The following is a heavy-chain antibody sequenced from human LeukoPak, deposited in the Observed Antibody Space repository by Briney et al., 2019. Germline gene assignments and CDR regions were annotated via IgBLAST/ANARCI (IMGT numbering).Heavy chain of an antibody. CDR2: INPSGGST. D-gene: IGHD4-11*01. J-gene: IGHJ4*02. V-gene: IGHV1-46*01. Sequence: ASVKVSCKASGYTFTSYYMHWVRQAPGQGLEWMGVINPSGGSTSYAQKFQGRVTMTRDTSTSTVYMELSSLRSEDTAVYYCARDKGDSNYDLGYFDYWGQGTLVTVSS. CDR1: GYTFTSYY. CDR3: ARDKGDSNYDLGYFDY.